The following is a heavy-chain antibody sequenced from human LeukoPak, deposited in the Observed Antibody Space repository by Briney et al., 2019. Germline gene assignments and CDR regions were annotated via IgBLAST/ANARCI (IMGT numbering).Heavy chain of an antibody. CDR3: ARDRGLPVATIAALDY. Sequence: ASVKVSCKASGYTFTRYYMHWVRQAPGQGLEWMGRINPNRGGTNYAQKFQGRVTMTRDTSISTAYMELSRLRSDDTAVYYCARDRGLPVATIAALDYWGQGTLVTVSS. D-gene: IGHD5-12*01. J-gene: IGHJ4*02. CDR1: GYTFTRYY. CDR2: INPNRGGT. V-gene: IGHV1-2*06.